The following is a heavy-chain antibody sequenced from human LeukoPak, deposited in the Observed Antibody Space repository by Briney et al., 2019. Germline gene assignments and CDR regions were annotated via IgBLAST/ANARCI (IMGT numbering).Heavy chain of an antibody. V-gene: IGHV3-30*18. D-gene: IGHD4-17*01. CDR2: ISYDGSNK. CDR1: GFTFSSYG. CDR3: AKEGYDDYGDYDWYFDL. Sequence: GRSLRLSCAASGFTFSSYGMHWVRQAPGKGLEWVAVISYDGSNKYYADSVKGRFTISRDNSENTLYLQMNSLRAEDTAVYYCAKEGYDDYGDYDWYFDLWGRGTLVTVSS. J-gene: IGHJ2*01.